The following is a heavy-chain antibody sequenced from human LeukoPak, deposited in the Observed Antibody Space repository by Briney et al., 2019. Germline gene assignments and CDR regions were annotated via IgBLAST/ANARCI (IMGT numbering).Heavy chain of an antibody. CDR1: GYTFTSYG. CDR3: ARYPLPSNAFDI. V-gene: IGHV1-18*01. Sequence: GASVKVSCKASGYTFTSYGISWVRQAPGQGLEWMGWISAYNGNTNYAQKLQGRVTITADKSTSTAYMELSSLRSEDTAVYYCARYPLPSNAFDIWGQGTMVTVSS. J-gene: IGHJ3*02. CDR2: ISAYNGNT. D-gene: IGHD1-26*01.